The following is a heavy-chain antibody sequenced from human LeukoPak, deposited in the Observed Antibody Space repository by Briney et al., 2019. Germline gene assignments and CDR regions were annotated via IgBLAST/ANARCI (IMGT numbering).Heavy chain of an antibody. J-gene: IGHJ4*02. CDR2: ISAYNGNT. D-gene: IGHD6-13*01. CDR3: ARDQVARIAAAGTTDY. CDR1: GYAFTSYG. Sequence: GASVKVSCKASGYAFTSYGISWVRQAPGHGLEWMGWISAYNGNTNYAQKLQGRVTMTTDTSTSTAYMELRSLRSDDTAVYYCARDQVARIAAAGTTDYWGQGTPVTVSS. V-gene: IGHV1-18*01.